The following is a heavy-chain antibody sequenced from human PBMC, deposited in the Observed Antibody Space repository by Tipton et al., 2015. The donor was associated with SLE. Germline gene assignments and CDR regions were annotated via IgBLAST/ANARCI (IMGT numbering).Heavy chain of an antibody. V-gene: IGHV4-39*01. Sequence: LRLSCTVSGGSIRSTSHHWGWIRQPPGKGLEWIASSYYSGSTNYNPSLQSRLTISVDTTKNQFSLKRSSVTAADTAVYYCARQGTMIVLDWGQGTLVTVSS. CDR1: GGSIRSTSHH. CDR2: SYYSGST. D-gene: IGHD3-22*01. J-gene: IGHJ4*02. CDR3: ARQGTMIVLD.